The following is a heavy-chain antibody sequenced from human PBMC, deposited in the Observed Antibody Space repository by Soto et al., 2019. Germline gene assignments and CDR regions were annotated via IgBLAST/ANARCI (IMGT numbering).Heavy chain of an antibody. Sequence: VQLLESGGGLVQPGGSLRLSCAASGFTFSSYAMSWVRQAPGKGLEWVSAISGSGGSTYYADSVKGRFTISRDNSKNTLYLQMNSLRAEDTAVYYCAKDYGSSSDYYYYGMDVWGQGTTVTVSS. CDR1: GFTFSSYA. CDR2: ISGSGGST. D-gene: IGHD6-6*01. V-gene: IGHV3-23*01. J-gene: IGHJ6*02. CDR3: AKDYGSSSDYYYYGMDV.